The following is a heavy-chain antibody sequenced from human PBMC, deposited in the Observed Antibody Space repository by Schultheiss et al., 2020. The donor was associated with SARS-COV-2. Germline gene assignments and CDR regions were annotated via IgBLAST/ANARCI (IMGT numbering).Heavy chain of an antibody. V-gene: IGHV4-34*01. D-gene: IGHD2-2*01. CDR3: AKDPLPYCSSTSCSWFDP. CDR1: GGSFSGYY. CDR2: INHSGST. J-gene: IGHJ5*02. Sequence: SETLSLTCAVYGGSFSGYYWSWIRQPPGKGLEWIGEINHSGSTNYNPSLKSRVTISVDTSKNQFSLKLSSVTAADTAVYYCAKDPLPYCSSTSCSWFDPWGQGTLVTVSS.